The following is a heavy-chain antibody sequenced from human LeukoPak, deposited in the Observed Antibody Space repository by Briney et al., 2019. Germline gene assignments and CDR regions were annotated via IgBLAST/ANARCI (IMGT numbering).Heavy chain of an antibody. Sequence: GRSLRLSCAASGFTFDDYAMHWVRQAPGKGLEWVSGISWNSGSIGYADSVKGRFTISRDNAKSSLYLQMNSLRAEDTAVYYCARDLPQPGGGFDFWGQGTMVTVSS. V-gene: IGHV3-9*01. J-gene: IGHJ3*01. CDR1: GFTFDDYA. CDR3: ARDLPQPGGGFDF. D-gene: IGHD1-14*01. CDR2: ISWNSGSI.